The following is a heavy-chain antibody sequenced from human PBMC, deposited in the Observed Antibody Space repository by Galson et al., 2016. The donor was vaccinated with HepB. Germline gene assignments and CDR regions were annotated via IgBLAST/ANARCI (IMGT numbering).Heavy chain of an antibody. V-gene: IGHV6-1*01. CDR1: GDSVSSKRAA. CDR2: TYYRSKWSD. Sequence: CAISGDSVSSKRAAWNWIRQSPSRGLEWLGRTYYRSKWSDEYAVAMKGRITINPDTSKNQFSLHLNFVTPEDTAVYYCAISYYGSSGYRYWGQGTQVTVSS. CDR3: AISYYGSSGYRY. D-gene: IGHD3-22*01. J-gene: IGHJ4*02.